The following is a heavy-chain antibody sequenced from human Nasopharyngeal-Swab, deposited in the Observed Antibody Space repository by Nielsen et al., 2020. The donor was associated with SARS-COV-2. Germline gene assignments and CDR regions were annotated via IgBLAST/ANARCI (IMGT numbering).Heavy chain of an antibody. D-gene: IGHD3-3*01. CDR1: GDSVSSHSAG. CDR2: TLYRPKWYN. V-gene: IGHV6-1*01. J-gene: IGHJ4*02. Sequence: SQTLSLTCAISGDSVSSHSAGWNWIRQSPSRGLEWLGRTLYRPKWYNDYAESVKSRIAVNPDTSKNQFSLQLNSVTPEDTAVYYCARGRDFSFDSWGQGTLVTASS. CDR3: ARGRDFSFDS.